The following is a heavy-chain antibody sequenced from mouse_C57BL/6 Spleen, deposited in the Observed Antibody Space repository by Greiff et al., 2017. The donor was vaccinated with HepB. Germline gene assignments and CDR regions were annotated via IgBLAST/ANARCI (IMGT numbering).Heavy chain of an antibody. CDR2: ISSGGSYT. J-gene: IGHJ4*01. CDR3: ASLTTVVGYAMDY. V-gene: IGHV5-6*01. CDR1: GFTFSSYG. D-gene: IGHD1-1*01. Sequence: EVQRVESGGDLVKPGGSLKLSCAASGFTFSSYGMSWVRQTPDKRLEWVATISSGGSYTYYPDSVKGRFTISRDNAKNTLYLQMSSLKSEDTAMYYCASLTTVVGYAMDYWGQGTSVTVSS.